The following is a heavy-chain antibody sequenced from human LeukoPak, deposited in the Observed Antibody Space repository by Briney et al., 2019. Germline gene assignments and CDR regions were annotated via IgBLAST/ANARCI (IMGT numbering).Heavy chain of an antibody. J-gene: IGHJ5*02. CDR1: GGSISSSSYY. CDR2: IYYSGST. D-gene: IGHD6-13*01. Sequence: PSETLSLTCTVSGGSISSSSYYWGWIRQPPGKGLEWIGSIYYSGSTYYNPSLKSRVTISVDTSKNQFSLKLSSVTAADTAVYYCARDWQLNWFDPWGQGTLVTVSS. CDR3: ARDWQLNWFDP. V-gene: IGHV4-39*07.